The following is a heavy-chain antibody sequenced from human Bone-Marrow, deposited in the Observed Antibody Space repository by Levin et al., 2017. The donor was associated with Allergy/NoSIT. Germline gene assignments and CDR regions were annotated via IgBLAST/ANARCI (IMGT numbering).Heavy chain of an antibody. D-gene: IGHD1-1*01. J-gene: IGHJ4*02. CDR3: KPHPTAP. Sequence: GESLKISCPASGFIFGDYAMSWVRQAPGKGLEWVGFIRSKAYGGTTEYAASVKGRFTISRDDSKSIAYLQMNSLKTEDTAVYYCKPHPTAPWGQGTLVTVSS. CDR1: GFIFGDYA. CDR2: IRSKAYGGTT. V-gene: IGHV3-49*04.